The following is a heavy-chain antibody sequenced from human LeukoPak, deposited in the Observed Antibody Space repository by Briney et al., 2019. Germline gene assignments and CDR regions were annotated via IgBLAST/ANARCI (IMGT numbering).Heavy chain of an antibody. CDR1: GFTFSSYA. Sequence: GGSLRLSCAASGFTFSSYAMSWVRQAPGKGLEWVSAISGSGGSTYYADSVKGRFTISRDNSKNTLYLQMNSLRAEDTAVYYCAKDRWYSSGWAEYFRHWGQGTLVTVSS. D-gene: IGHD6-19*01. J-gene: IGHJ1*01. CDR3: AKDRWYSSGWAEYFRH. V-gene: IGHV3-23*01. CDR2: ISGSGGST.